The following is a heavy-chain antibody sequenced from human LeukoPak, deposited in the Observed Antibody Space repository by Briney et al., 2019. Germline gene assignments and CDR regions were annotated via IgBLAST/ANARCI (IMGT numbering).Heavy chain of an antibody. CDR2: IWYDGSNK. Sequence: GGSLRLSCAASGFTFSSYGMHWVRQAPGKGLEWVAVIWYDGSNKYYADSVKGRFTISRDNAKNSLYLQMNSLRAEDTAVYYCARAAEYSSFEDFFDYWGQGTLVTVSS. CDR3: ARAAEYSSFEDFFDY. J-gene: IGHJ4*02. D-gene: IGHD6-6*01. CDR1: GFTFSSYG. V-gene: IGHV3-33*01.